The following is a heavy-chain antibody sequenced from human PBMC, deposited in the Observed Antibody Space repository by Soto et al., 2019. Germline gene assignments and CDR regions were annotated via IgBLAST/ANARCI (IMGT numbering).Heavy chain of an antibody. Sequence: VSVEVSCKASGYAFASCSRHWVRQAPGQRLEWMGWINAGNGNTKYSQKFQGRVTITRDTSASTGYMELSSLRSEDTAVYYCARNRITMGRGVLDYWGQGTLVTVSS. D-gene: IGHD3-10*01. CDR1: GYAFASCS. J-gene: IGHJ4*02. CDR2: INAGNGNT. CDR3: ARNRITMGRGVLDY. V-gene: IGHV1-3*01.